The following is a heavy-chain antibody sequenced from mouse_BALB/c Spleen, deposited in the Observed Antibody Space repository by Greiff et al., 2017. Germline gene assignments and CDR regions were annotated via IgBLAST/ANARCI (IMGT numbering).Heavy chain of an antibody. CDR2: IYPGNVNT. D-gene: IGHD3-2*02. CDR1: GYTFTSYY. Sequence: QVQLQQPGPELVKPGASVRISCKASGYTFTSYYIHWVKQRPGQGLEWIGWIYPGNVNTKYNEKFKGKATLTADKSSSTAYMQLSSLTSEDSAVYFCARGKAPLAYWGQGTLVTVSA. V-gene: IGHV1S56*01. J-gene: IGHJ3*01. CDR3: ARGKAPLAY.